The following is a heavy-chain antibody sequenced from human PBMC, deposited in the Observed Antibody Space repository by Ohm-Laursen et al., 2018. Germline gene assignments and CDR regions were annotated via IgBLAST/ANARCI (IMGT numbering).Heavy chain of an antibody. Sequence: SDTLSLTCAVYGGSFSGYYWGWIRQPPGKGLEWIGEINHSGSTNYNPSLKSRVTISVDTSKNQFSLKLSSVTAADTAVYYCARGPSPRYSSSSSGEWGQGTLVTVSS. CDR3: ARGPSPRYSSSSSGE. D-gene: IGHD6-6*01. CDR1: GGSFSGYY. J-gene: IGHJ4*02. V-gene: IGHV4-34*01. CDR2: INHSGST.